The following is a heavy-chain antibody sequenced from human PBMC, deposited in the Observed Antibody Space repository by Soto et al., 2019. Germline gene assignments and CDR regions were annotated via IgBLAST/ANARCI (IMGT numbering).Heavy chain of an antibody. CDR1: GGSISSYY. D-gene: IGHD2-2*01. Sequence: QVQLQESGPGLVKPAETLSLTCTVSGGSISSYYWSWIRQPPGKGLEWIGYIYYSGSTNYNPSLQSRVTLLVDTFRNQFSLKLSSVTAADTAVYYCASSVVPAAIGWFDPWGQGTLVTVSS. CDR2: IYYSGST. J-gene: IGHJ5*02. CDR3: ASSVVPAAIGWFDP. V-gene: IGHV4-59*08.